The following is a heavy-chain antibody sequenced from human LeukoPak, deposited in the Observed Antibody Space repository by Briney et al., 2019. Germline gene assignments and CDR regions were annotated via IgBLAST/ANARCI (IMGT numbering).Heavy chain of an antibody. Sequence: GGSLRLSCAASGFTVSSNYMSWVRQAPGKGLEWVSYIDSSSSPIYYADSVKGRFTISRDNAKNSLYLQMNSLRAEDTAVYYCARAYYYDSSGHHTTDYWGQGTLVTVSS. CDR3: ARAYYYDSSGHHTTDY. CDR1: GFTVSSNY. J-gene: IGHJ4*02. D-gene: IGHD3-22*01. V-gene: IGHV3-48*01. CDR2: IDSSSSPI.